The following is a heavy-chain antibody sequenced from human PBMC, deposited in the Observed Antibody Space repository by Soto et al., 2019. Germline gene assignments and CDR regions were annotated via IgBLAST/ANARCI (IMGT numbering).Heavy chain of an antibody. Sequence: PSETLSLTCAVYGGSFSGFYWSWIRQPPGMGLEWIGEINHSGITNYNPSLKSRVIISVDTSKNQFSLKLTSVTAADTAVYYCARGGLTPMVIAYWGQGTLVTVSS. CDR3: ARGGLTPMVIAY. CDR2: INHSGIT. CDR1: GGSFSGFY. V-gene: IGHV4-34*01. J-gene: IGHJ4*02. D-gene: IGHD5-18*01.